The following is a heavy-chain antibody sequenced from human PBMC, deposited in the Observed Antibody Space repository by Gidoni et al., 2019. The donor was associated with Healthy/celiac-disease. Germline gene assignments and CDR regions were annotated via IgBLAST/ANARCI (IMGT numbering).Heavy chain of an antibody. D-gene: IGHD5-12*01. V-gene: IGHV3-21*01. J-gene: IGHJ6*02. CDR2: ISSSSSCI. CDR1: AFPFRSYS. Sequence: EGQRVESGGGLAKPAGPLRLPCAAPAFPFRSYSGNWVRQAPGKGLEWVSSISSSSSCIYYADSVKGRFTISRDNAKNSLYLQMNSLSAEDTAVYYCARDYSGYDPPYDADGMDVWGQGTTVTVSS. CDR3: ARDYSGYDPPYDADGMDV.